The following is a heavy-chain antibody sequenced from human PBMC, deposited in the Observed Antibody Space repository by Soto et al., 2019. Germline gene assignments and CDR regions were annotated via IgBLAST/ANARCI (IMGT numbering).Heavy chain of an antibody. CDR2: ISGSGGVT. CDR1: GFTFKNYD. J-gene: IGHJ4*02. D-gene: IGHD6-19*01. V-gene: IGHV3-23*01. Sequence: GGSLRLSCVASGFTFKNYDMRWIRQAPGKGLEWVSGISGSGGVTYYADSVKGRFTISRDNSKNTLYLQMNSLRAEDTAVYYCARDLEKWLNFFDYWGQGTLVTVSS. CDR3: ARDLEKWLNFFDY.